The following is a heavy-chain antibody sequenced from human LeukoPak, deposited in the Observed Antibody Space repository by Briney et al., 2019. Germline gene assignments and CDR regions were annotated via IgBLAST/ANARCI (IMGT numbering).Heavy chain of an antibody. CDR3: ARQFYISGWYDY. D-gene: IGHD6-19*01. CDR1: GGSISSSSYH. CDR2: IYYRGNT. V-gene: IGHV4-39*01. Sequence: SETLSLTCTVSGGSISSSSYHWGWIRQAPEKGLEWIATIYYRGNTYYNPSLKSRVTISVDTSKNQFSLKLSSVTAADTAVYYCARQFYISGWYDYWGQGTLVTVSS. J-gene: IGHJ4*02.